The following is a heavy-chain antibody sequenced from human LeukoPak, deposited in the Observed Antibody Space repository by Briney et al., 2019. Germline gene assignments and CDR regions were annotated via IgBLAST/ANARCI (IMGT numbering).Heavy chain of an antibody. V-gene: IGHV3-23*01. D-gene: IGHD6-13*01. J-gene: IGHJ4*02. CDR3: AKDFSSSSWIRFDY. CDR1: GFTFSSYS. Sequence: PGGSLRLSCAASGFTFSSYSMNWVRQAPGKGLEWVSAISGSGFSTFYADSVKGRFTISRDNSKSTLYLHMHSLSADDTALYYCAKDFSSSSWIRFDYWGQGALVTVSS. CDR2: ISGSGFST.